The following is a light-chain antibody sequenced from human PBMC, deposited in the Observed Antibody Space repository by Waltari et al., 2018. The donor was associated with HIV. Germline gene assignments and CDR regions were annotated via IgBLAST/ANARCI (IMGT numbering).Light chain of an antibody. Sequence: DIQLTQSPSFLSASVGTRLTITCRARQGISSYLARYQQKPGKAPKLLMYAASTLQSGVPSRFSGSGSGTEFTLTISSLQPEDFATYYCLHLNSYPLTFGPGTKVEIK. CDR2: AAS. J-gene: IGKJ3*01. CDR1: QGISSY. V-gene: IGKV1-9*01. CDR3: LHLNSYPLT.